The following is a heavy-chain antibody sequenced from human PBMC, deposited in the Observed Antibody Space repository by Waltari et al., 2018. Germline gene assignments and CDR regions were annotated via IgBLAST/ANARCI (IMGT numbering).Heavy chain of an antibody. CDR1: GGTFSSYA. V-gene: IGHV1-69*01. CDR3: ARGGPYYYDSSPPVY. J-gene: IGHJ4*02. D-gene: IGHD3-22*01. Sequence: QVQLVQSGAEVKKPGSSVKVSCKASGGTFSSYAISWVRQAPGQGLEWMGGIIPIFGTTNYAQKFQVRVTITADESTSTAYMELSSLRSEDTAVYYCARGGPYYYDSSPPVYWGQGTLVTVSS. CDR2: IIPIFGTT.